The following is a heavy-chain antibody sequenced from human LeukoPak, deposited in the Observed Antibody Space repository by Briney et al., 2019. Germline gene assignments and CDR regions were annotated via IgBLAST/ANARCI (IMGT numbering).Heavy chain of an antibody. CDR2: ISGSGGST. CDR3: ARGTVTTDGSGTYY. Sequence: GGSLRLSCAASGFTFSSYAMSWVRQAPGKGLEWVSAISGSGGSTYYADSVKGRFTISRDNSKNTLYLQMNSLRAEDTAVYYCARGTVTTDGSGTYYWGQGTLVTVSS. V-gene: IGHV3-23*01. D-gene: IGHD3-10*01. J-gene: IGHJ4*02. CDR1: GFTFSSYA.